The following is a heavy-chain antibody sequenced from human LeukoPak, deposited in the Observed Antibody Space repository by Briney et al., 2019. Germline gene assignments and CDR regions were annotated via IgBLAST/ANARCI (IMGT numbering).Heavy chain of an antibody. CDR1: GFTFSSYA. V-gene: IGHV3-21*01. D-gene: IGHD2-2*01. CDR3: ASPVVPAAPL. J-gene: IGHJ4*02. Sequence: PGGSLRLSCAASGFTFSSYAMSWVRQAPGKGLEWVSSISSSSSYIYYADSVKGRFTISRDNAKDSLYLQMNSLRAEDTAVYYCASPVVPAAPLWGQGTLVTVSS. CDR2: ISSSSSYI.